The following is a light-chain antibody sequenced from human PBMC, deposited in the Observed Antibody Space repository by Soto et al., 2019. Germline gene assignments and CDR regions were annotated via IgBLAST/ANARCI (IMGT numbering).Light chain of an antibody. Sequence: QITQFSSSVADSVGGRVTITCRASQDVSTWLAWYQHKPGKAPNLLIHDTSILQSGVPSRFSGTGSGTDFTLTIISLQPEPVATFYCSLGTGFTLTCGGGTKVDIK. V-gene: IGKV1-12*01. J-gene: IGKJ4*01. CDR3: SLGTGFTLT. CDR2: DTS. CDR1: QDVSTW.